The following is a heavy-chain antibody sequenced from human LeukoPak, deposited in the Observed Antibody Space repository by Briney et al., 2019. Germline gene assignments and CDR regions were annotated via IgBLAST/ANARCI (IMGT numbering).Heavy chain of an antibody. D-gene: IGHD6-6*01. Sequence: GGSLRLSCAASEFTFSDYYMSWIRQAPGKGLEWVSYISGTTIYTNYADSVKGRFTISRDNSKNTLYLQMNSLRAEDTAVYYCAKVVGSSSGYYFDYWGQGTLVTVSS. J-gene: IGHJ4*02. CDR1: EFTFSDYY. CDR2: ISGTTIYT. V-gene: IGHV3-11*05. CDR3: AKVVGSSSGYYFDY.